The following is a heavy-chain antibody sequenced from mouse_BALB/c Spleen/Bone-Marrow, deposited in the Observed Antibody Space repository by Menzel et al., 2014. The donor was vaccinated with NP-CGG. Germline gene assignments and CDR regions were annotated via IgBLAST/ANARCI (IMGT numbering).Heavy chain of an antibody. Sequence: VKLMESGPGLVQPSQSLSITCTVSGFSLTSYGVHWVRQSPGKGLEWLGVIWRGGSTDYNAAFMSRLSITKDNSKSQVFFKMSSLQADDAAIYYCAKNYYGSSDYWGQGTTLTVSS. V-gene: IGHV2-5*01. J-gene: IGHJ2*01. D-gene: IGHD1-1*01. CDR2: IWRGGST. CDR1: GFSLTSYG. CDR3: AKNYYGSSDY.